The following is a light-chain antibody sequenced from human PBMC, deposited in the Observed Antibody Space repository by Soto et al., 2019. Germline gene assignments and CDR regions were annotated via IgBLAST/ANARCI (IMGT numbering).Light chain of an antibody. Sequence: QSALTQPASVSGSPGQSITISCTGTNSDVGNYNHVSWYQQHPGKAPKLMIYEVSKRPSGVSNRFSGSKSANPASLTISGLQAEDEDVYYCWSFARSRTWIFGGGTKVXVL. J-gene: IGLJ2*01. CDR1: NSDVGNYNH. V-gene: IGLV2-23*02. CDR3: WSFARSRTWI. CDR2: EVS.